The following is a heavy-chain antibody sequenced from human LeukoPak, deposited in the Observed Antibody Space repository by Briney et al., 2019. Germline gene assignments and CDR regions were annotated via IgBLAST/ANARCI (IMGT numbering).Heavy chain of an antibody. CDR1: GFTFSSYG. J-gene: IGHJ4*02. CDR3: AKRGIAAAGTLFGIDY. D-gene: IGHD6-13*01. Sequence: GGSLRLSCAASGFTFSSYGMHWVRQAPGKGLEWVAVISYDGSNKYYADSVKGRFTISRDNSKNTLYLQMNSLRAEDTAVYYCAKRGIAAAGTLFGIDYWGQGTLVTVSS. V-gene: IGHV3-30*18. CDR2: ISYDGSNK.